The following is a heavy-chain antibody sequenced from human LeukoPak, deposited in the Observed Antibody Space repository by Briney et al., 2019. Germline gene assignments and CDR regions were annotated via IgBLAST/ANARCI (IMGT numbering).Heavy chain of an antibody. CDR3: ARDLYYDILTGYRLGVYYYYMDV. Sequence: SGTLSLTCAVSGGSISKTNWWSWVRQSPGTGLEWIGEIWHSGYTNYNPSLKSRVTISVDTSKNQFSLKLSSVTAADTAVYYCARDLYYDILTGYRLGVYYYYMDVWGKGTTVTISS. V-gene: IGHV4-4*02. J-gene: IGHJ6*03. CDR2: IWHSGYT. D-gene: IGHD3-9*01. CDR1: GGSISKTNW.